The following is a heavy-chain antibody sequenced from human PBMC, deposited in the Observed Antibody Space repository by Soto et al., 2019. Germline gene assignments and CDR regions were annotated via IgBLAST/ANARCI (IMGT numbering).Heavy chain of an antibody. CDR3: ARVYYDFWSGYYITRDYSYYYMVV. CDR1: GGSISSYY. D-gene: IGHD3-3*01. CDR2: IYYSGST. J-gene: IGHJ6*03. V-gene: IGHV4-59*01. Sequence: SETLSLTCTVSGGSISSYYWSWIRQPPGKGLEWIGYIYYSGSTNYNPSLKSRVTISVDTSKNQFSLKLSSVTAADTAVYYCARVYYDFWSGYYITRDYSYYYMVVWGKGTTVTVSS.